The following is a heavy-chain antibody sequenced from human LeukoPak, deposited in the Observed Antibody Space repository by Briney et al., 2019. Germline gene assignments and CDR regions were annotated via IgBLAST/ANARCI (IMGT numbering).Heavy chain of an antibody. Sequence: GGSLRLSCAASGFTVSSNYMSWVRQAPGKGLEWVSVIYSGGSTYYADSVKGRFTISRDNSKNTLYLQMNSLRAEDTAVYYCARDGRYSYGRDAFDIWGQGTMVTVSS. CDR3: ARDGRYSYGRDAFDI. J-gene: IGHJ3*02. V-gene: IGHV3-53*01. CDR1: GFTVSSNY. D-gene: IGHD5-18*01. CDR2: IYSGGST.